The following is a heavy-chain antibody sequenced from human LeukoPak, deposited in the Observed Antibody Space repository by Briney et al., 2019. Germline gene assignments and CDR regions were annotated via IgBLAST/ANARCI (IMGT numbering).Heavy chain of an antibody. D-gene: IGHD3-22*01. CDR1: GFSVTRKY. V-gene: IGHV3-53*01. CDR2: IYSGGST. Sequence: GGSLRLSCAASGFSVTRKYMSWVRQAPGKGLEWVSLIYSGGSTYYADSVKGRFTISRDNAKNSLYLQMNSLRDEDTAVYYCARGDSSGYGPDHWGQGTLVTVSS. CDR3: ARGDSSGYGPDH. J-gene: IGHJ5*02.